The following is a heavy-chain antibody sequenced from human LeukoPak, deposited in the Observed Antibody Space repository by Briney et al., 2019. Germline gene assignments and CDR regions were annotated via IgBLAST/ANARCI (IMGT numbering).Heavy chain of an antibody. CDR2: ISGGGDST. CDR3: AKDRARGGATDFDY. V-gene: IGHV3-23*01. J-gene: IGHJ4*02. Sequence: GGSLRLSCAASGFTFWSYAMSWVRQAPGKGLEWVSAISGGGDSTYYADSVKGRFTISRDTSKNTLYLQMSSLRAEDTAVYYCAKDRARGGATDFDYWGQGALVTVSS. CDR1: GFTFWSYA. D-gene: IGHD3-16*01.